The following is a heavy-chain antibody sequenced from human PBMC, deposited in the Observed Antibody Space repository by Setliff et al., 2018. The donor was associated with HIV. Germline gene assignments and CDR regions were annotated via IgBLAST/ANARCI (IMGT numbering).Heavy chain of an antibody. Sequence: PGESLTISCAASGFTFSDYYMTWIRQVPGKGLECLSYISGSGSDINYEDSVKGRFTISRDNAKNSLYLQMNSLRAEDTAIYYCTRDPRPMDVWGKGTTVTVSS. CDR3: TRDPRPMDV. CDR1: GFTFSDYY. J-gene: IGHJ6*04. V-gene: IGHV3-11*01. CDR2: ISGSGSDI.